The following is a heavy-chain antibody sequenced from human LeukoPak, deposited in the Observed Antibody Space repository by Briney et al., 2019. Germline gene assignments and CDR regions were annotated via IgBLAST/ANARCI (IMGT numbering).Heavy chain of an antibody. CDR2: IYHSGST. D-gene: IGHD6-19*01. V-gene: IGHV4-38-2*02. Sequence: SETLSLTCTVSGGSISSYYWGWIRQPPGKGLEWIGSIYHSGSTYYNPSLKSRVTISVDTSKNQFSLKLSSVTAADTAVYYCAREVGGWYYYYYYMDVWGKGTTVTVSS. J-gene: IGHJ6*03. CDR1: GGSISSYY. CDR3: AREVGGWYYYYYYMDV.